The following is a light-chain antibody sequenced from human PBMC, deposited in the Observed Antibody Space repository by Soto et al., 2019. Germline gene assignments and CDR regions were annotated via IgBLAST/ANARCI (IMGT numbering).Light chain of an antibody. V-gene: IGKV1-39*01. J-gene: IGKJ1*01. Sequence: DIQMTQSPSSLSASVGDRVTVTCRASQSIDTYLNWYQQRPGQAPKLLIYVASTLQSGVPSRFSGSGSGTHFTLIISSLQPEDFATYYCRQNQDIPPTFGQGTRVERK. CDR2: VAS. CDR3: RQNQDIPPT. CDR1: QSIDTY.